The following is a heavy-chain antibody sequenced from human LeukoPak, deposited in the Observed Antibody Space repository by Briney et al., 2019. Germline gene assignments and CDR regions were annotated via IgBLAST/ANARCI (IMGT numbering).Heavy chain of an antibody. Sequence: GGSLRLSCAASGFTVSSNYMSWVRQAPGKGLEWVSVIYSGGSTYYADSVQGRFTISRDNSKNRLYLQMNSLRAEDTAVYYCATRDYYDSSGYSDAFDIWAKGQWSPSLQ. CDR2: IYSGGST. V-gene: IGHV3-66*02. J-gene: IGHJ3*02. D-gene: IGHD3-22*01. CDR1: GFTVSSNY. CDR3: ATRDYYDSSGYSDAFDI.